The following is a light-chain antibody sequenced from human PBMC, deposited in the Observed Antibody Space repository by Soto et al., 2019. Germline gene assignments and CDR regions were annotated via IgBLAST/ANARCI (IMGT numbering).Light chain of an antibody. Sequence: VLTQTPLSSPVTLGQPASISCKSSQSLAHSDGNTYLNWLHQRPGQPPRLLIYKTSNRFSGVQDSFSGSGGGTDFTLKISKVEAEDVGVYYCVEATLLPHAFGQGTKVEIK. J-gene: IGKJ1*01. CDR1: QSLAHSDGNTY. CDR3: VEATLLPHA. CDR2: KTS. V-gene: IGKV2-24*01.